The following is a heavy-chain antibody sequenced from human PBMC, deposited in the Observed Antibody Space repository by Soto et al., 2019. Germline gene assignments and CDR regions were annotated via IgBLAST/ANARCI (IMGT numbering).Heavy chain of an antibody. CDR2: ISSSSSTI. CDR1: GFTFSSYS. CDR3: ARDDGYSGYDAFDI. Sequence: GGSLRLSCAASGFTFSSYSMNWVRQAPGKGLEWVSYISSSSSTIYYADSVKGRFTISRDNAKSSLYLQMNSLRDEDTAVYYCARDDGYSGYDAFDIWGQGTMVTVSS. D-gene: IGHD5-12*01. J-gene: IGHJ3*02. V-gene: IGHV3-48*02.